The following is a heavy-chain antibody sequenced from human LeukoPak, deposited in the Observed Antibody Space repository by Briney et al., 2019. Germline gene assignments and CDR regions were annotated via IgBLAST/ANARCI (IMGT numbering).Heavy chain of an antibody. D-gene: IGHD6-13*01. CDR3: ARDEQQLGGLDAFDI. CDR2: ISYDGSNK. Sequence: PGGSLRLSCAASGFTFSSYGMHWVRQAPGKGLEWVAVISYDGSNKYYADSVKGRFTISRDNSKNTLYLQMNSLRAEDTAVYYCARDEQQLGGLDAFDIWGQGTMVTVSS. J-gene: IGHJ3*02. V-gene: IGHV3-30*03. CDR1: GFTFSSYG.